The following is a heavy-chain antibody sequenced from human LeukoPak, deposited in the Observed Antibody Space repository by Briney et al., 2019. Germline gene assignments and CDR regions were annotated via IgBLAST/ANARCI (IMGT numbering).Heavy chain of an antibody. CDR3: ARERGSWYDQHNNWFDP. J-gene: IGHJ5*02. D-gene: IGHD6-13*01. Sequence: GASVKVSCKASGYSFTDYYIHWVRQAPGQGLEWMGWISPNSGGINYAQKFQGWVTMTRDTSISTAYMELSSLRSEDTAVYYCARERGSWYDQHNNWFDPWGQGTLVTVSS. CDR2: ISPNSGGI. CDR1: GYSFTDYY. V-gene: IGHV1-2*04.